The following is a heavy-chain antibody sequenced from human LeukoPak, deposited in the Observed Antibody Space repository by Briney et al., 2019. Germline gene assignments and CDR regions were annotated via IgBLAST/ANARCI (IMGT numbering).Heavy chain of an antibody. Sequence: GGSLRLSCAASGFTFINYWMHWARQAPGEGPVWISRVNGDGSFTDYADSVKGRFTISRDNAKNSLYLQMNSLRAEDTAVYYCAKKGYYDGSGYYMYYFDHWGQGTLVTVSS. CDR3: AKKGYYDGSGYYMYYFDH. CDR1: GFTFINYW. D-gene: IGHD3-22*01. V-gene: IGHV3-74*01. J-gene: IGHJ4*02. CDR2: VNGDGSFT.